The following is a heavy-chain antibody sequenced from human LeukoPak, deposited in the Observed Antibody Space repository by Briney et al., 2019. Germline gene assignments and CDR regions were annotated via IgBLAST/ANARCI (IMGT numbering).Heavy chain of an antibody. D-gene: IGHD6-6*01. CDR2: IRYDGSNK. J-gene: IGHJ4*02. Sequence: GGSLRLSCAASGFTFSSYGMHWVRQAPGKGLEWVAFIRYDGSNKYYADSVKGRFTISRDNSKNTLYLQMNSLRAEDTAVYYCAKDLHFGVAARPTLDYWGQGTLVTVSS. CDR1: GFTFSSYG. CDR3: AKDLHFGVAARPTLDY. V-gene: IGHV3-30*02.